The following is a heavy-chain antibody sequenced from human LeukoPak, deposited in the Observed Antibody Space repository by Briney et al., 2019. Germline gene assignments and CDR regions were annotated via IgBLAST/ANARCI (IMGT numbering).Heavy chain of an antibody. CDR3: ARAGPAVRKFDY. J-gene: IGHJ4*02. D-gene: IGHD2-2*01. CDR1: GGSISSGGHS. Sequence: SQTLSLTCAVPGGSISSGGHSWSWIRQPPGKGLEWIGYIFHSANSYYKPSLKSRVTMSVDRSKNQVSLKLTSVTAADTAVYYCARAGPAVRKFDYWGQGILVTVSS. CDR2: IFHSANS. V-gene: IGHV4-30-2*01.